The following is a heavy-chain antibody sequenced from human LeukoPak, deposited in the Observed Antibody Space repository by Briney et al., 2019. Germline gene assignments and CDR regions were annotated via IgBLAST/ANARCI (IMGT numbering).Heavy chain of an antibody. CDR1: GFTFSHHG. CDR2: IRADAITT. V-gene: IGHV3-23*01. J-gene: IGHJ4*02. Sequence: PGGSLRLSCAASGFTFSHHGMNWVRQAPGKGLEWVSGIRADAITTYYADSVKGRFTISRDNSKNTLYLEMNSLRAEDTAVYYCAKDIGSYYDYWGQGILVTVSS. CDR3: AKDIGSYYDY. D-gene: IGHD3-10*01.